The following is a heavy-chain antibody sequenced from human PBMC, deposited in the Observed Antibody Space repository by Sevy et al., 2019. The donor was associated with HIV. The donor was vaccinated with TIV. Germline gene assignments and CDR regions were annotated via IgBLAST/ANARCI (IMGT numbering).Heavy chain of an antibody. CDR1: GDSINTYY. D-gene: IGHD2-2*02. Sequence: SETLSLTCTVSGDSINTYYWSWIRQPPGKGLEWIGYVSHRGNTNYNPSLKSRVSMSVDTSTNRFSLKVKSVTAADTAVYYCARLRWDLVVVPGATPGCYFDSWGQGTLVTVSS. J-gene: IGHJ4*02. CDR3: ARLRWDLVVVPGATPGCYFDS. CDR2: VSHRGNT. V-gene: IGHV4-59*08.